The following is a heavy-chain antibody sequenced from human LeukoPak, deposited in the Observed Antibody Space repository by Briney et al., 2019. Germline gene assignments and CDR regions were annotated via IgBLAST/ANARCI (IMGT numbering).Heavy chain of an antibody. J-gene: IGHJ4*02. CDR3: ARGDFDWNFDY. V-gene: IGHV3-66*01. CDR1: GFTVSSNY. Sequence: GGSLRLSCAASGFTVSSNYMSWVRQAPGKGLEWVSVIYSGGSTCYADSVKGRFTISRDNSKNTLYLQMNSLRAEDTAVYYCARGDFDWNFDYWAREPWSPSPQ. D-gene: IGHD3-9*01. CDR2: IYSGGST.